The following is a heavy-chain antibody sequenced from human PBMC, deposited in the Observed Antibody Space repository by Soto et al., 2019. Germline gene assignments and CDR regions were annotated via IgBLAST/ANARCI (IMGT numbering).Heavy chain of an antibody. CDR2: IKQDGSEK. V-gene: IGHV3-7*01. CDR1: GFTFSSYW. D-gene: IGHD6-13*01. CDR3: ARIASAGRGWDV. Sequence: EVQLVESGGGLVQPGGSLRLSCAASGFTFSSYWMSWVRQAPVKGLEWVGNIKQDGSEKNYVDFMEGRFTISRDNAENSLYRQMNSLRAEDTAVYYCARIASAGRGWDVWGQGTTVVVSS. J-gene: IGHJ6*02.